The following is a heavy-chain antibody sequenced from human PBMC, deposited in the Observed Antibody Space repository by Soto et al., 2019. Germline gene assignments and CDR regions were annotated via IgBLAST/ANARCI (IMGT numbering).Heavy chain of an antibody. CDR1: GHSISRYY. CDR2: VYHSGSP. D-gene: IGHD2-15*01. J-gene: IGHJ5*02. CDR3: ARDEGLYQFWFDP. V-gene: IGHV4-59*13. Sequence: SETLSLTCTVSGHSISRYYWSWIRQPPGKGLEWIGFVYHSGSPYYNPSLKNRVTISIDMSQNQFSLKMTSVTAADTAVYYCARDEGLYQFWFDPWGQGTLVTVSS.